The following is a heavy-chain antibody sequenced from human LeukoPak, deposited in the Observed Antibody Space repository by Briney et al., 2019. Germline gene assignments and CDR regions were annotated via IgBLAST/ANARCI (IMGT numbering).Heavy chain of an antibody. CDR3: ASLIVATSQWLDY. CDR1: GGSISSSSYY. D-gene: IGHD5-12*01. Sequence: SETLSLTCTVSGGSISSSSYYWGWIRQPPGKGLEWIGSIYYSGSTYYNPSLKSRVTISVDTYKNQFSLKLSSVTAADTAVCYCASLIVATSQWLDYWGQGTLVTVSS. CDR2: IYYSGST. J-gene: IGHJ4*02. V-gene: IGHV4-39*01.